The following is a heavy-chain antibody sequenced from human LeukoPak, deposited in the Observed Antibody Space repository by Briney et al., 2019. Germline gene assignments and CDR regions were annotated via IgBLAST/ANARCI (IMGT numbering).Heavy chain of an antibody. CDR1: GYTFTSYY. CDR3: ARARLPTKYYYDSSGYYSFDY. Sequence: ASVKVSCKASGYTFTSYYMHWVRQAPGQGLEWMGIINPSGGSTSYAQKFQGRVTMTRDTSTSTVYMELSSLRSEDTAVYYCARARLPTKYYYDSSGYYSFDYWAREPWSPSPQ. CDR2: INPSGGST. V-gene: IGHV1-46*01. J-gene: IGHJ4*02. D-gene: IGHD3-22*01.